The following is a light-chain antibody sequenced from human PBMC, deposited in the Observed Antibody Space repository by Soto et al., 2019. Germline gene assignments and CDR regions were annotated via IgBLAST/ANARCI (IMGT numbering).Light chain of an antibody. Sequence: EIVMTQSPATLSVSPGGRATLSCGASQSISDTLAWYQQKPGQAPRLLIYGASTRAPGFPARFSGSGSGTDFALTISSLQSEDFAVYYCQQYGSSPLTFGRGTKVDI. V-gene: IGKV3-15*01. J-gene: IGKJ4*01. CDR2: GAS. CDR1: QSISDT. CDR3: QQYGSSPLT.